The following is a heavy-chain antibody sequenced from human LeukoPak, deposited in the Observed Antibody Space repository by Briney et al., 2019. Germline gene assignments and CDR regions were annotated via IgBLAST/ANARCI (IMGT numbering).Heavy chain of an antibody. CDR3: APTYDYTIGGFDY. CDR2: IYYTGTT. J-gene: IGHJ4*02. V-gene: IGHV4-39*01. Sequence: PSETLSLTCTVSGGSISSSSYHWGWIRQPPGKGLEWIGSIYYTGTTYYNPSLKSRVTISVDTSKNQFSLKVNSLTAADTALYYCAPTYDYTIGGFDYWGQGTLVTVSS. CDR1: GGSISSSSYH. D-gene: IGHD2-2*02.